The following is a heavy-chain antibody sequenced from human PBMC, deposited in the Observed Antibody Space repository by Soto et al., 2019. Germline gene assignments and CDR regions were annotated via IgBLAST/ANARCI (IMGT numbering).Heavy chain of an antibody. V-gene: IGHV4-59*08. Sequence: QVQLQESGPGLVKPSETLSLTCTVSGGTISSWYWSWIRQPPGKGLEWIGYIYYSGSTNCNPSLNSRVTISVDTSKNHFSLKLSSVTAADTAVYYCARRYGSAIDYWGQGTLVTVSS. D-gene: IGHD1-26*01. CDR2: IYYSGST. CDR1: GGTISSWY. CDR3: ARRYGSAIDY. J-gene: IGHJ4*02.